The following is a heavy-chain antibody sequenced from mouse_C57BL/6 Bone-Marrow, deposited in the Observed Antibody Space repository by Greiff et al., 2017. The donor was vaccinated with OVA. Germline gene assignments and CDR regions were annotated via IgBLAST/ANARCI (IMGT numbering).Heavy chain of an antibody. CDR2: IYPRSGNT. V-gene: IGHV1-81*01. Sequence: QVQLKQSGAELARPGASVKLSCKASGYTFTSYGISWVKQRTGQGLEWIGEIYPRSGNTYYNEKFKGKATLTADKSSSTAYMELRSLTSEDSAVYFCARPTLYYYAMDYWGQGTSVTVSS. CDR3: ARPTLYYYAMDY. J-gene: IGHJ4*01. CDR1: GYTFTSYG.